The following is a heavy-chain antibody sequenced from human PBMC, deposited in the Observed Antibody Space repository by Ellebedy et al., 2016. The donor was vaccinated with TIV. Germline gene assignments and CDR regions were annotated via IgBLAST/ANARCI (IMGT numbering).Heavy chain of an antibody. CDR1: GFTFSTYG. D-gene: IGHD6-19*01. Sequence: GESLKISCAASGFTFSTYGMHWVRQAPGKGLEWVAVLWYDGSNGYYADSVKGRFTISRDNSKNTLFLQMNSLRVEDTAVYYCAKELKEGSSDYWGQGTLVTVSS. J-gene: IGHJ4*02. V-gene: IGHV3-33*06. CDR3: AKELKEGSSDY. CDR2: LWYDGSNG.